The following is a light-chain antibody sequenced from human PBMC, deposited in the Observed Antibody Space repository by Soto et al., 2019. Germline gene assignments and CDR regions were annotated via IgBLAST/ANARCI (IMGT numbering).Light chain of an antibody. CDR3: QQRSNWPWT. CDR2: DAS. V-gene: IGKV3D-20*02. Sequence: IVFTQSPGTLSFSPGERATLSCRASQSVSSSYLAWYQQKPGQAPRLLIYDASNRATGIPVRFSGSGSGTDYTLTITNLEPEDFAIYYCQQRSNWPWTFGQGTKVDIK. J-gene: IGKJ1*01. CDR1: QSVSSSY.